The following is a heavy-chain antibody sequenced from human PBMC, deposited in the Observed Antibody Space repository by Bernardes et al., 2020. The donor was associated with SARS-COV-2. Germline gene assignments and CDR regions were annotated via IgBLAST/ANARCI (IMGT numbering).Heavy chain of an antibody. CDR2: LNHSGST. Sequence: SETLCLTFAVYGGSFSGSYWSWIRQPPGKGLAWIGELNHSGSTNYNPSLKIRVTISVDTSKNQFSLKLSSVTAADTAVYYCARGRGRLLRFLEQPFHVWGQGTTVTVSS. CDR3: ARGRGRLLRFLEQPFHV. CDR1: GGSFSGSY. V-gene: IGHV4-34*01. D-gene: IGHD3-3*01. J-gene: IGHJ6*02.